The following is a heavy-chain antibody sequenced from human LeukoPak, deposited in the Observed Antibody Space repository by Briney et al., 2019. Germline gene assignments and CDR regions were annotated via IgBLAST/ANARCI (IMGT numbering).Heavy chain of an antibody. CDR3: ARDRLGDYDHSGYYDK. CDR1: GFTFNANY. CDR2: ICDSGRTI. Sequence: GGSLRLSCAAAGFTFNANYVTWVRQAPGKGLEWVSYICDSGRTIYYADSVKGRFTISRDNAKNSVYLQMNNLRAEDTAVYYCARDRLGDYDHSGYYDKWGQGTLVTVSS. V-gene: IGHV3-11*01. J-gene: IGHJ4*02. D-gene: IGHD3-22*01.